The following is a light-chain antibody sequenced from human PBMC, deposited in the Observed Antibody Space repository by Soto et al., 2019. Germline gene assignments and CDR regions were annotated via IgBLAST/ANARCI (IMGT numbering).Light chain of an antibody. CDR3: QTYNSAWWT. V-gene: IGKV3-20*01. CDR2: GAS. J-gene: IGKJ1*01. Sequence: EIVLTQSPGTLSLSPGERATLSCRASQSVSSTYLAWYQQRPGQAPRLLIYGASSRATGIPDRFSGSGSGTDFTLTINSLQPEDVATYYCQTYNSAWWTFGQGTKVEIK. CDR1: QSVSSTY.